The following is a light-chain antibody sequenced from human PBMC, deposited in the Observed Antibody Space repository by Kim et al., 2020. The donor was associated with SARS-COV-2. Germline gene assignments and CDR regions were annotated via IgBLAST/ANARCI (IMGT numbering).Light chain of an antibody. J-gene: IGLJ2*01. V-gene: IGLV1-47*01. Sequence: GKRVTTSCSGSGSNIGSNYVDWYQQLPGTAPKLLIYRNNQRPSGVPDRFSGSKSGTSASLAISGLRSEDEADYYCAAWDDSLSGRVFGGGTQLTVL. CDR3: AAWDDSLSGRV. CDR2: RNN. CDR1: GSNIGSNY.